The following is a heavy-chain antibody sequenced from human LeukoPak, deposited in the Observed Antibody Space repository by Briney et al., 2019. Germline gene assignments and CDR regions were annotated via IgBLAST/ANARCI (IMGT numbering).Heavy chain of an antibody. Sequence: TGGSLRLSCAASGFIFSSTWMSWVRQAPGKGLEWVGRIKSKSDGGTTDYAAPVKGRFSISRGDSKNTLFLQMNSLKTEDTAVYFCTTGTSGHYWGQGTLVTVSS. CDR3: TTGTSGHY. D-gene: IGHD1-14*01. CDR1: GFIFSSTW. CDR2: IKSKSDGGTT. V-gene: IGHV3-15*01. J-gene: IGHJ4*02.